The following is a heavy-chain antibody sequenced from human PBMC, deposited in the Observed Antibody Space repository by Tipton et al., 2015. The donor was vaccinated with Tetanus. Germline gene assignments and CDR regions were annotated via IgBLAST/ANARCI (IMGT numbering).Heavy chain of an antibody. CDR3: ATSRQRWLQPPFDN. D-gene: IGHD5-24*01. CDR1: GLVFNTYS. Sequence: SLRLSCTASGLVFNTYSMNWVRQAPGKRPEWVSFITSSGGTIYYADSVEGRFTISRDNGQNTLYLQMNNLRDDDTAVYYCATSRQRWLQPPFDNWGQGTLVTVSS. J-gene: IGHJ4*02. CDR2: ITSSGGTI. V-gene: IGHV3-48*02.